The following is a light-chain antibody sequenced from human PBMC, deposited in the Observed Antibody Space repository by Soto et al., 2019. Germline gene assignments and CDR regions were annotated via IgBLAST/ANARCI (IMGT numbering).Light chain of an antibody. CDR1: QSVTGNY. CDR3: QQYGSTPPT. J-gene: IGKJ1*01. V-gene: IGKV3-20*01. CDR2: GAS. Sequence: VLTQSPGTLSVSPGERVTVTCGASQSVTGNYLAWYQQKPGQAPRLLIYGASYRATGIPDKFNGSRSGTDFSLTISRLEPEDFAVYCCQQYGSTPPTFGQGTKVDIK.